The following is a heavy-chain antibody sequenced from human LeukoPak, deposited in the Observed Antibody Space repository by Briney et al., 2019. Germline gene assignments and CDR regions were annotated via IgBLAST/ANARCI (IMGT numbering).Heavy chain of an antibody. V-gene: IGHV1-3*01. Sequence: ASVKVSCKASGYTFTTYAMHWVRQAPGQRLEWMGWINAGNGDIKYSQKFQGRVTITRDTSASTAYMELSSLRSEDTGVYYCARGRYCTTTSCLNWFDPWGQGTLVTVSS. CDR1: GYTFTTYA. CDR3: ARGRYCTTTSCLNWFDP. D-gene: IGHD2-2*01. CDR2: INAGNGDI. J-gene: IGHJ5*02.